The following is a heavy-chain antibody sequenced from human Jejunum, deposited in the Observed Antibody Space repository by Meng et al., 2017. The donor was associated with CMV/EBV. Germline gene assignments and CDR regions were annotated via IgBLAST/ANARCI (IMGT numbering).Heavy chain of an antibody. CDR2: IKSKAAGGTT. J-gene: IGHJ4*02. V-gene: IGHV3-15*01. CDR1: GFTFNTAW. CDR3: TADPPGDSPYFDY. Sequence: SGFTFNTAWMNWVRQAPGKGLEWVGRIKSKAAGGTTDYAAPVKDRFIVSRDDSKNTLYLQMSTVNTEDTAVYYCTADPPGDSPYFDYWGQGTLVTVSS. D-gene: IGHD2-21*02.